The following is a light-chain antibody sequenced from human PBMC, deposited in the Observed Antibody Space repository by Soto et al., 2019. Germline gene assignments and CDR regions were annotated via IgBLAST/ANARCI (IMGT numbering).Light chain of an antibody. V-gene: IGKV3-11*01. Sequence: IVLTQSPATLSLSPGESATLSCRASQSVSVYLAWYQQKPGQPPRLIIYDASTRATGVPARFSGSGSETDFTLNISSLEPEDFAVYYCQQRINWRKLTFGGGTKLEI. J-gene: IGKJ4*01. CDR1: QSVSVY. CDR3: QQRINWRKLT. CDR2: DAS.